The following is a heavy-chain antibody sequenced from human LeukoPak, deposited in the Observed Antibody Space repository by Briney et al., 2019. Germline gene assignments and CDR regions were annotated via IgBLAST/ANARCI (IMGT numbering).Heavy chain of an antibody. D-gene: IGHD3-3*01. CDR2: IYTSGST. J-gene: IGHJ3*02. CDR3: ARDLEKRDAFDI. V-gene: IGHV4-61*02. Sequence: SETLSLTCTVSGGSISSGSYYWSWIRQPAGKGLEWIGRIYTSGSTNYNPSLKSRVTISVDTSKNQFSLKLNSVTAADTAVYYCARDLEKRDAFDIWGQGTMVTVSS. CDR1: GGSISSGSYY.